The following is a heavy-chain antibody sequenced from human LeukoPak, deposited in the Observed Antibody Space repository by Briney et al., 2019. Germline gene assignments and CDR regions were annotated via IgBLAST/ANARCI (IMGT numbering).Heavy chain of an antibody. V-gene: IGHV1-18*01. Sequence: EASVTVSCKASGYTFTSYGISWVRQAPGQGLEWMGWISAYNGNTNYAQKLQGRVTMTTDTSTSTAYMELRSLRPDDTAVYYCARDSLRWAIQLWLRGGYDYYYGMDVWGQGTTVTVSS. CDR2: ISAYNGNT. CDR3: ARDSLRWAIQLWLRGGYDYYYGMDV. J-gene: IGHJ6*02. D-gene: IGHD5-18*01. CDR1: GYTFTSYG.